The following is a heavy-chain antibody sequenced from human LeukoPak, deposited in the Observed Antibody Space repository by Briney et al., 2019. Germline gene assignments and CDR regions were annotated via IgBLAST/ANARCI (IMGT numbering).Heavy chain of an antibody. CDR1: GFTFSSYA. J-gene: IGHJ4*02. V-gene: IGHV3-23*01. Sequence: PGGSLRLSCAASGFTFSSYAMSWVRQAPGKGLEWVSAISGSGGSTYYADSVKGRFTISRDNSKNTLYLQMNSLRAEDTAVYYCAKDGVPSIAASIDHFDYWGQGTLVTVSS. D-gene: IGHD6-13*01. CDR3: AKDGVPSIAASIDHFDY. CDR2: ISGSGGST.